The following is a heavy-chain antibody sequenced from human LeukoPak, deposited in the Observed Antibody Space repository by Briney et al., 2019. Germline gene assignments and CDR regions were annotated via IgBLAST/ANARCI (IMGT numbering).Heavy chain of an antibody. J-gene: IGHJ4*02. CDR2: ISYDGSNK. V-gene: IGHV3-30-3*01. Sequence: GRSLRLSCAASGFTFSSSAMHWVRQAPDKGLEWVAVISYDGSNKYYADSVKGRFTISRDNSKNTLYLQMNSLRADDTAVYYCASQTWVAYWGQGTLVTVSS. CDR3: ASQTWVAY. CDR1: GFTFSSSA.